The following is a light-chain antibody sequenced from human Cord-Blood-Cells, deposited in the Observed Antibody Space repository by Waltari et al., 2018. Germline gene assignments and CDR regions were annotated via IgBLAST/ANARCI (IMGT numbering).Light chain of an antibody. V-gene: IGKV1-5*01. CDR1: QSISSW. CDR3: QQYNSYSPKRFT. J-gene: IGKJ3*01. CDR2: DAS. Sequence: DIQMTQSPSTLSASVGDRVTITCRASQSISSWLAWYQQKPGKAPKLLIYDASSLESGVQSRFSGSGSGTECTLTTSSLQPDEFAAYYCQQYNSYSPKRFTFGPGTKVDIK.